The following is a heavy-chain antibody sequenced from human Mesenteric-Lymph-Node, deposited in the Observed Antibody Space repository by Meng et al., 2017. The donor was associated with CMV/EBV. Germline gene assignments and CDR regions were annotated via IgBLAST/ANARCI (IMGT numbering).Heavy chain of an antibody. V-gene: IGHV3-21*06. D-gene: IGHD2-8*01. J-gene: IGHJ4*02. CDR2: ISSSSTFI. Sequence: GESLKISCTASGIIFHNYPMNWVRQAPGKGLEWVSSISSSSTFIYYADSMKGRFTISRDNAKNSLYLQMNSLRVEDSAVYYCARDQDTKHFDYWGQGTLVTVSS. CDR1: GIIFHNYP. CDR3: ARDQDTKHFDY.